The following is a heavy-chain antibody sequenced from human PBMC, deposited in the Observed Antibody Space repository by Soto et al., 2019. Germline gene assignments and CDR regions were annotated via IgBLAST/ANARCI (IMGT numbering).Heavy chain of an antibody. J-gene: IGHJ5*02. CDR1: GGSFSGYY. Sequence: PSETLSLTCALYGGSFSGYYWSWIRQTPGKRLEWVGDINPGESANYNPSLKSRVTFSVDPSKNQFSLKVSSVTAADTAVYYCARETYGDYVGYFDPWGQGTLVTVSS. D-gene: IGHD4-17*01. CDR2: INPGESA. CDR3: ARETYGDYVGYFDP. V-gene: IGHV4-34*01.